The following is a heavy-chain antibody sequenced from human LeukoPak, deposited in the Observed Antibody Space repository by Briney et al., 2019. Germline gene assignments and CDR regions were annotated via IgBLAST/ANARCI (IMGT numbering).Heavy chain of an antibody. CDR2: ISTYFGVT. D-gene: IGHD4-11*01. Sequence: ASVNVSCKASGFRFSSFGVSWVRQAPGQGLEWMGWISTYFGVTHYAEKFEDRVTMTIDTSTTTVYMELRSLRYDDTAVYYCARDSDYSGNGNGDWFDPWGQGTVVTVSS. CDR1: GFRFSSFG. J-gene: IGHJ5*02. CDR3: ARDSDYSGNGNGDWFDP. V-gene: IGHV1-18*04.